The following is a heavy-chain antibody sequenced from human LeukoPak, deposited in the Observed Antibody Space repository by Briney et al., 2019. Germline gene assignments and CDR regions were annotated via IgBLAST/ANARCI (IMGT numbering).Heavy chain of an antibody. V-gene: IGHV3-7*05. CDR2: IKQDGSEK. J-gene: IGHJ4*02. Sequence: GGSLRLSCAASGFTFSSYWMSWVRQAPGKGLEWVANIKQDGSEKYYVDSVKGRFTISRDNAKNSLYLQMNSLRAEDTAVYYCARKTWDSSGYYCLDYWGQGTLVTVSS. D-gene: IGHD3-22*01. CDR3: ARKTWDSSGYYCLDY. CDR1: GFTFSSYW.